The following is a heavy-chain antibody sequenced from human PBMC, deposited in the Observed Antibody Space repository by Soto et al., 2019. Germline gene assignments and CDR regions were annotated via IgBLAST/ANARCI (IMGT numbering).Heavy chain of an antibody. J-gene: IGHJ4*02. CDR2: ISGSGDGT. CDR3: AKDKGVRGNSYFGD. Sequence: EVQLWESGGGLVQPGGSLRLSCVASGFSFNNYAMTWVRQAPGKGLEWVSGISGSGDGTYYADSVKDRFSVSRDKSTSTVYLQLSSLRVEDTAVYYCAKDKGVRGNSYFGDWGQGALVIVSS. V-gene: IGHV3-23*01. CDR1: GFSFNNYA. D-gene: IGHD3-16*01.